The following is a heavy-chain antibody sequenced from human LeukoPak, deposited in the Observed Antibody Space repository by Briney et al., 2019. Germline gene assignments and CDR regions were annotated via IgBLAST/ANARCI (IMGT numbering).Heavy chain of an antibody. J-gene: IGHJ4*02. V-gene: IGHV4-61*02. CDR1: GVSISSGTYY. Sequence: SETLSLTCTVSGVSISSGTYYWTWIRQPAGKGLEWIGRIYTSGSTNYNPSLKSRVTISVDTSKNQFSLRLSSVTAADTAMYYCASDSSGDGYSSGYNWGQGTLVTVSS. CDR2: IYTSGST. CDR3: ASDSSGDGYSSGYN. D-gene: IGHD5-24*01.